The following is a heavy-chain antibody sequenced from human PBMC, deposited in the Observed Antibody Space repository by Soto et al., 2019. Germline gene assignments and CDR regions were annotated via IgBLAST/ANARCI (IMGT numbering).Heavy chain of an antibody. D-gene: IGHD3-22*01. V-gene: IGHV1-69*13. CDR2: IIPIFGTA. Sequence: SVKVSCKASGGTFSSYAISWVRQAPGQGLEWMGGIIPIFGTANYAQKFQGRVTITADESTSTAYMELSSLRSEDTAVYYCARDLDYYASSGYLFDYWVQGTLVTVSS. J-gene: IGHJ4*02. CDR1: GGTFSSYA. CDR3: ARDLDYYASSGYLFDY.